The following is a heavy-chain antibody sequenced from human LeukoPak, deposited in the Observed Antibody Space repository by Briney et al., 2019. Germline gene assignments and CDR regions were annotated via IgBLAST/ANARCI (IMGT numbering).Heavy chain of an antibody. D-gene: IGHD6-13*01. Sequence: SETLSLTCTVSGGSISSSSYYWGWIRQPPGKGLEWIGSIYYSGSTYYNPSLKSRVTISVDTSKNQFSLKLSSVTAADTAAYYCAINPDSSSWYHNWYFDLWGRGTLVTVSS. CDR2: IYYSGST. CDR3: AINPDSSSWYHNWYFDL. V-gene: IGHV4-39*01. CDR1: GGSISSSSYY. J-gene: IGHJ2*01.